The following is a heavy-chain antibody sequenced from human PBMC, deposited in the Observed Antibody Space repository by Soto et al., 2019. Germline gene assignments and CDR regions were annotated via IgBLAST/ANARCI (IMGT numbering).Heavy chain of an antibody. D-gene: IGHD2-21*01. V-gene: IGHV1-3*01. CDR1: GYTLTTYA. CDR3: ARDGSISDAFDL. CDR2: ISAGNGNT. Sequence: QVQLVQSGAEVKKPGASVKVSCKASGYTLTTYAIHWVRQAPGQRLEWMGWISAGNGNTKSSQKFQGRVTITRDTSASTGYMELSSLRPEDTAVYYCARDGSISDAFDLWGQGTMVTVSS. J-gene: IGHJ3*01.